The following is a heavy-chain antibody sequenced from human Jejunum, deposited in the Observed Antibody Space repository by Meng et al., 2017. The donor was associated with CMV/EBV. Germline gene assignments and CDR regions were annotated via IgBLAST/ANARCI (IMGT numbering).Heavy chain of an antibody. Sequence: TFSSYEMNWVRQAPGNGLEWISYISSSGYTMYYADSVKGRFTISRDNAKNSLYLQINGLRVEDTAVYYCARGSVVEQEFYYGMDVWGQGTTVTVSS. D-gene: IGHD1/OR15-1a*01. CDR1: TFSSYE. J-gene: IGHJ6*02. CDR3: ARGSVVEQEFYYGMDV. V-gene: IGHV3-48*03. CDR2: ISSSGYTM.